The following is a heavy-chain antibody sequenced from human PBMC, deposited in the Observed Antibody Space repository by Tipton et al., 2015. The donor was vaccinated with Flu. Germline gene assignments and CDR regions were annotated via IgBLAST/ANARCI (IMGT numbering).Heavy chain of an antibody. Sequence: TLSLTCAVNGGSFSGYYWSWIRQPPGKGLEWIGEINHGGSTNYNKSLKSRVSMSVDTSMNQFSLQLNSVTPEDTSVYYCARGRDNAFDVWGQGTKVTVSS. J-gene: IGHJ3*01. V-gene: IGHV4-34*01. CDR2: INHGGST. D-gene: IGHD1-14*01. CDR3: ARGRDNAFDV. CDR1: GGSFSGYY.